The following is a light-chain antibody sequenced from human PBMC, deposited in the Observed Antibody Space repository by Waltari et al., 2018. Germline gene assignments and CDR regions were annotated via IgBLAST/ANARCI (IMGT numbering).Light chain of an antibody. V-gene: IGLV1-44*01. J-gene: IGLJ1*01. CDR2: SNN. CDR3: AAWDDSLNGYV. CDR1: SSNIGSNT. Sequence: QSVLTQPPSASGTPGQRVTISCSGSSSNIGSNTGNWYQQLPGTAPKPLIYSNNQRPSGVPARFSGSKSGTSASLAISGLQSEDEADYYCAAWDDSLNGYVFGTGTKVTVL.